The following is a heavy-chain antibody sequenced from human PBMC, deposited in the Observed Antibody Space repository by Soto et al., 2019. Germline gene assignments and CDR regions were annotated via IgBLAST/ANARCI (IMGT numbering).Heavy chain of an antibody. V-gene: IGHV4-31*03. D-gene: IGHD3-9*01. CDR1: GGSINSRGYY. CDR3: ARQSESTGYFYGWFDP. CDR2: IYYSGSI. Sequence: SETLSLTCTVSGGSINSRGYYWTWIRQHPGKGLKWIGNIYYSGSIHFNPSLKSRLTMLVDTSENQFSLKLTSVTAADTAVYYCARQSESTGYFYGWFDPWGQGTLVTVSS. J-gene: IGHJ5*02.